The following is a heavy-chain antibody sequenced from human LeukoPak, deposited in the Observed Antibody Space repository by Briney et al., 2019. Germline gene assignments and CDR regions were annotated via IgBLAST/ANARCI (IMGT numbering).Heavy chain of an antibody. V-gene: IGHV1-2*02. CDR2: INPNSGGT. J-gene: IGHJ3*02. Sequence: ASVKVSCKASGYTFTGYYMHWVRQAPGQGLEWMGWINPNSGGTNYAQKFQGRVTMTRDTSISTAYMELSRLRSDDTAVYYCSGELSLTGAFDIWGQGTMVTVSS. CDR3: SGELSLTGAFDI. D-gene: IGHD3-16*02. CDR1: GYTFTGYY.